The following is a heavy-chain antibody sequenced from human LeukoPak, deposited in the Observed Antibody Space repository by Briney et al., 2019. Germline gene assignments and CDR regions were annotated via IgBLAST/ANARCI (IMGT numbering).Heavy chain of an antibody. J-gene: IGHJ4*02. CDR1: GFTLCSYW. CDR2: ISSSGSTI. D-gene: IGHD6-13*01. Sequence: GALRISCGGPGFTLCSYWLSLGRPGPGKGVEGGLYISSSGSTIFYADSVKGRFTISRDNAKNSLYLQMNSLRAEDTAVYYCARVPAGVSSWSDYWGQGTLVTVSS. CDR3: ARVPAGVSSWSDY. V-gene: IGHV3-48*01.